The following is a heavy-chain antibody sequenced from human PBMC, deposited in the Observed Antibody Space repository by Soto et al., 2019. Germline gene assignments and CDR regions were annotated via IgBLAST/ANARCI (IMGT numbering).Heavy chain of an antibody. CDR3: AREYEWNFDC. CDR2: LSGDGRTS. CDR1: GFAFSRNN. Sequence: QVQLVESGGGVVQPGRSLRLSCAASGFAFSRNNMHWVRQAPGKGQEWLAILSGDGRTSYYADSVKGRFTISRDNSRNTLFLQMNSLRAEDTSVYYCAREYEWNFDCWGQGTLVTVSS. V-gene: IGHV3-30*04. D-gene: IGHD3-3*01. J-gene: IGHJ4*02.